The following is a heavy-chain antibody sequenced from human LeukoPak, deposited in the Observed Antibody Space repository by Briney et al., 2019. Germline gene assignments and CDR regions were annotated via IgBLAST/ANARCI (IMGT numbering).Heavy chain of an antibody. J-gene: IGHJ4*02. D-gene: IGHD7-27*01. CDR3: VRTPPNWGADF. CDR1: GYTFTSYD. CDR2: MSPNSGNT. Sequence: ASVKVSCKASGYTFTSYDINWMRQATGQGLEWMGWMSPNSGNTGYAQKFQGRVTMTRDTSTGTAYLELSSLRSEDSAVYYCVRTPPNWGADFWGQGTLVTVST. V-gene: IGHV1-8*01.